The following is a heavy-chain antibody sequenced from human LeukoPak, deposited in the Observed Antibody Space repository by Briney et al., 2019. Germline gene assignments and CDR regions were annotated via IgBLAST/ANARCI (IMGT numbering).Heavy chain of an antibody. CDR2: INPNSGGT. V-gene: IGHV1-2*02. CDR1: GYTFTGYY. Sequence: ASVEVACKASGYTFTGYYMHWVRQAPGQGLEGMGWINPNSGGTNYAQKFQGRVTMTRDTSISTAYMELSRLRSDDTAVYYCASLSGWYDAFDIWGQGTMVTVSS. D-gene: IGHD6-19*01. J-gene: IGHJ3*02. CDR3: ASLSGWYDAFDI.